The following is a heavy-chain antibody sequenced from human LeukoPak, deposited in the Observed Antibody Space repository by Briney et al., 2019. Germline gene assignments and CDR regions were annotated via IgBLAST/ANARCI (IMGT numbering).Heavy chain of an antibody. CDR1: GGSISSSNYY. V-gene: IGHV4-39*07. J-gene: IGHJ4*02. CDR3: ARGRYSSIAALGAFDY. Sequence: SETLSLTCIVSGGSISSSNYYWGWIRQSPGKGLEWIGSIYSRGSTYYNPSLKSRVIVSSDMSKNQFSLKLSSVTAADTAVYYCARGRYSSIAALGAFDYWGQGTLVTVSS. CDR2: IYSRGST. D-gene: IGHD6-6*01.